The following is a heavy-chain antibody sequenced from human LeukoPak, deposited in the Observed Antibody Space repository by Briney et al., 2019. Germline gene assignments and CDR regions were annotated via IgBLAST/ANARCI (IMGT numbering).Heavy chain of an antibody. CDR3: ARENYYDFWSGYYQGYYYMDV. J-gene: IGHJ6*03. Sequence: SETLSLTCTVSGGSISSSSYYWGWIRQPPGKGLEWIGSIYYSGSTYYNPSLKSRVTISVDTSKNQFSLKLSSVTAADTAVYYCARENYYDFWSGYYQGYYYMDVWGKGTTVTVSS. V-gene: IGHV4-39*07. CDR2: IYYSGST. D-gene: IGHD3-3*01. CDR1: GGSISSSSYY.